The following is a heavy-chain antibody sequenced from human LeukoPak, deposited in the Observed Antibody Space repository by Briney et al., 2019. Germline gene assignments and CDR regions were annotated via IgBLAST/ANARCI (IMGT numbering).Heavy chain of an antibody. CDR1: GFTFGRSW. J-gene: IGHJ4*02. V-gene: IGHV3-7*01. Sequence: GGSLRLSCAASGFTFGRSWIDWVRQAPGKGLEWVANIKEDGSETYYVDSAKGRFTVSRDNAESSLYLQMDRVRVEDTAIYYCSRSLNNWGQGTLVTVSA. CDR3: SRSLNN. CDR2: IKEDGSET.